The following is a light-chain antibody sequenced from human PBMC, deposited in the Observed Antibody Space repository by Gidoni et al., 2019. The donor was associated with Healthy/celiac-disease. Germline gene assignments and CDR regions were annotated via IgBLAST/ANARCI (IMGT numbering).Light chain of an antibody. J-gene: IGKJ1*01. CDR2: DAS. V-gene: IGKV3-11*01. Sequence: EIVLTQSPATLSLSPGERAHLSCRARQSVSSYLAWYQQKPGQAPRLLIYDASNRATGIPARFSGSGSGTDFTLTISSLEPEDFAVDYCQQRSNWPPWTFGQGTKVEIK. CDR1: QSVSSY. CDR3: QQRSNWPPWT.